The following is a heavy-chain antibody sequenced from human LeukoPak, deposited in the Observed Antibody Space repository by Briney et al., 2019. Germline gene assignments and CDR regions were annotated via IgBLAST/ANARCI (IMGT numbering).Heavy chain of an antibody. Sequence: GGSLRLSCAASGFTFSSYSMNWVRQAPGKGLEWVSSISSSSSYIYYADSVKARFTISRDNAKNSLYLQMNSLRAEDTAVYYCARDWSQGPFDYWGQGTLVTVSS. CDR2: ISSSSSYI. J-gene: IGHJ4*02. CDR1: GFTFSSYS. D-gene: IGHD3-3*01. V-gene: IGHV3-21*01. CDR3: ARDWSQGPFDY.